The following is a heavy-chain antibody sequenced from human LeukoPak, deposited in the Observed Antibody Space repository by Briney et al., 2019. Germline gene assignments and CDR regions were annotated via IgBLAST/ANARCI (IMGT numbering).Heavy chain of an antibody. V-gene: IGHV1-69*04. D-gene: IGHD1-26*01. CDR3: ARGVGQSGSYYFDY. CDR2: IIPILGIA. Sequence: SVKVSCKASGGTFSSYAISWVRQAPGQGLEWMGRIIPILGIANYAQKFQGRVTITADKSTSTAYMELSSLRSEDTAVYYCARGVGQSGSYYFDYWGQGTLVTVSS. J-gene: IGHJ4*02. CDR1: GGTFSSYA.